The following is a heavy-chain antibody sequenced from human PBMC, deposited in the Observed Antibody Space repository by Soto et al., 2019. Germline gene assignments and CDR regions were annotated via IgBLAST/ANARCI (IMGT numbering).Heavy chain of an antibody. V-gene: IGHV2-5*02. Sequence: QITLKESGPTLVKPTQTLTLTCTFSGFSLRAGGVGVGWIRQPPGKALEWLALIYWDDDKRYSPSLKSRLPLTKDTSKNQVVLTMTTMDPVDTATYYCAHSCISVNCPPRSAVFDYWSQGTLVTVSS. CDR3: AHSCISVNCPPRSAVFDY. CDR1: GFSLRAGGVG. D-gene: IGHD2-2*01. CDR2: IYWDDDK. J-gene: IGHJ4*02.